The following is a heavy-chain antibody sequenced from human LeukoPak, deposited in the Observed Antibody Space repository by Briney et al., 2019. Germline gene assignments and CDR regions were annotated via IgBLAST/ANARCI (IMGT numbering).Heavy chain of an antibody. CDR1: GFTFSSYD. J-gene: IGHJ3*02. V-gene: IGHV3-11*01. D-gene: IGHD1-1*01. Sequence: GGSLRLSCAAAGFTFSSYDMNWIRQAPGRGLGWVSYISSGNSSMYYADSVKGRFSISRDNAKNSLSLHMSSLRAEDTAVYFCARDRGWNDDHDSFDIWGQGTMVTVSS. CDR3: ARDRGWNDDHDSFDI. CDR2: ISSGNSSM.